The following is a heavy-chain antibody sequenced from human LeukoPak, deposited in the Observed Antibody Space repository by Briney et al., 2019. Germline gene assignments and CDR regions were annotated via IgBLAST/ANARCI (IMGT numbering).Heavy chain of an antibody. V-gene: IGHV5-51*01. CDR3: ARRMRRHWNSDLWSFDF. CDR2: IQIADSET. D-gene: IGHD1-7*01. J-gene: IGHJ4*02. Sequence: GESLKISCKASGYSLSDLWVGWAPQEPGKGLEWMGLIQIADSETTYCPSFQGQVTISADTSLKTAQLQWISLAAADAARFYCARRMRRHWNSDLWSFDFWGKGTLVSVSS. CDR1: GYSLSDLW.